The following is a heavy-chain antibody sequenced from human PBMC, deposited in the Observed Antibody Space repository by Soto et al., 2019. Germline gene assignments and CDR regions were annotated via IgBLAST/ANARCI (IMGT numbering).Heavy chain of an antibody. CDR2: IIPIFGTA. CDR3: ARGQQWLVTLRGYYYGTDV. V-gene: IGHV1-69*13. Sequence: SVKVSCKASGGTFSSYAISWVRQAPGQGLEWMGGIIPIFGTANYAQKFQGRVTITADESTSTAYMELSSLRSEDTAVYYCARGQQWLVTLRGYYYGTDVWGQGTTVTVSS. D-gene: IGHD6-19*01. CDR1: GGTFSSYA. J-gene: IGHJ6*02.